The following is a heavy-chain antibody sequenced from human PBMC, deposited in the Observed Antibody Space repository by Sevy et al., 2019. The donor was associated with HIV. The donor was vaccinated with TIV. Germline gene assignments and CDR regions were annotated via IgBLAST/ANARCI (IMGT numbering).Heavy chain of an antibody. D-gene: IGHD3-10*01. CDR2: IKSKTDGGTI. V-gene: IGHV3-15*01. CDR1: GFTFSNAW. CDR3: ASRHYYGSGSYPDS. J-gene: IGHJ4*02. Sequence: GGSLRLYCAASGFTFSNAWMSWVRQAPGKGLEWVGRIKSKTDGGTIDYAAPVKGRFSISRDDSKNTLYLQMNSLKIEDTAVYYCASRHYYGSGSYPDSWGQGILVTVSS.